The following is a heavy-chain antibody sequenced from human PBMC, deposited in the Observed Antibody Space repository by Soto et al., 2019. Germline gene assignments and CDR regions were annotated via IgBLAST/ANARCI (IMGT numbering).Heavy chain of an antibody. D-gene: IGHD2-2*01. V-gene: IGHV3-33*01. CDR1: GFTFSSYG. J-gene: IGHJ5*02. CDR2: IWYDGSNK. CDR3: ARDKSVYQPPINWFDP. Sequence: PGGSLRLSCAASGFTFSSYGMHWVRQAPGKGLEWVAVIWYDGSNKYYADSVKGRFTISRDNSKNTLYLQMNSLRAEDTAVYYCARDKSVYQPPINWFDPWGQGTLVTVSS.